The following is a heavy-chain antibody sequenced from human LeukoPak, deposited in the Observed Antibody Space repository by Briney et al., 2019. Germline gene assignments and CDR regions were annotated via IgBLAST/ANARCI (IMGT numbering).Heavy chain of an antibody. J-gene: IGHJ5*02. CDR1: GGSFSGYY. Sequence: SETLSLTCAVYGGSFSGYYWSWIRQPPGKGLEWIGEINHSGSTNYNPSLKSRVTISVDASKNQFSLKLSSVTAADTAVYYCARGYCSSTSCYNWFDPWGQGTLVTVSS. CDR3: ARGYCSSTSCYNWFDP. CDR2: INHSGST. D-gene: IGHD2-2*01. V-gene: IGHV4-34*01.